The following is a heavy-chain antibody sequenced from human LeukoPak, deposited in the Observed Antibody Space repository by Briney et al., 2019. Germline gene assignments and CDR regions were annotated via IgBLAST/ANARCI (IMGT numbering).Heavy chain of an antibody. Sequence: GGSLRLSCAASGFTFSSYSMSWVRQAPGKGLEWVSSISSSSSYIYYADSGKGRFTISRDNAKNSLYLQMNSLRAEDTAVYYCARDWGRPTDYWGQGTLVTVSS. CDR2: ISSSSSYI. D-gene: IGHD3-16*01. CDR1: GFTFSSYS. CDR3: ARDWGRPTDY. J-gene: IGHJ4*02. V-gene: IGHV3-21*01.